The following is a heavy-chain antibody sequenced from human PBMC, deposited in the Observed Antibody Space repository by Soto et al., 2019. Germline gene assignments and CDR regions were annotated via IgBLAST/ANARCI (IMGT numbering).Heavy chain of an antibody. CDR2: IWYDGTQK. V-gene: IGHV3-33*01. CDR1: GFTFNTYS. CDR3: ARAGGTTVTGLWHFDP. D-gene: IGHD4-17*01. J-gene: IGHJ5*02. Sequence: ESGGGVVQPGRSLRLSCEASGFTFNTYSMHWVRQPPGKGLGWLAAIWYDGTQKYYADSVKGRFIISRDNSKKTLYLEMNSLRAEDTAVYYCARAGGTTVTGLWHFDPWGQGTLVTVSS.